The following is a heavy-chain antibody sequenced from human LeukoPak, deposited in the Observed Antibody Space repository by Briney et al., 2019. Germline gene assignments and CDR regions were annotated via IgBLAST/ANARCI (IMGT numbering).Heavy chain of an antibody. CDR3: ARGGSDWYHYDSSGYHV. CDR2: INPNSGGT. D-gene: IGHD3-22*01. Sequence: GASVKVSCKASGYTITAYYMHWVRQAPGQGLEWMGWINPNSGGTNYAQKFQGRVTMTRDTSISTASMELSRLRSDDTAVYYCARGGSDWYHYDSSGYHVWGQGTLVTVSS. CDR1: GYTITAYY. V-gene: IGHV1-2*02. J-gene: IGHJ4*02.